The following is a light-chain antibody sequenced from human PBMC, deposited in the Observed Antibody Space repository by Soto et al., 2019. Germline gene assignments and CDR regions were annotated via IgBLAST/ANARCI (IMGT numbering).Light chain of an antibody. CDR2: EVS. CDR3: QQYGSSPRT. V-gene: IGKV1-5*03. CDR1: QSINKW. Sequence: ILLTQSPSTLSASVGDRLTISCRASQSINKWLAWYQHKPGKAPNLLIYEVSTLHSGVPSRFSGSGSGTEFTLTISRLEPEDFAVYYCQQYGSSPRTFGQGTKVDIK. J-gene: IGKJ1*01.